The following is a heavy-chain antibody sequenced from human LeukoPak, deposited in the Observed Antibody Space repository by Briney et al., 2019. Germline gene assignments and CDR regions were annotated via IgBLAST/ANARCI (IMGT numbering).Heavy chain of an antibody. CDR2: ISDSGGNT. CDR3: AKVSDHFYDSSGYLDY. Sequence: GGSLRLSCAASGFTFSSYAMSWVRQAPGKGQEWVSSISDSGGNTYYADSVKGRFTISRDNSKNTLYLKMNSLRAEDTAVYYCAKVSDHFYDSSGYLDYWGQGTLVTVSS. CDR1: GFTFSSYA. V-gene: IGHV3-23*01. J-gene: IGHJ4*02. D-gene: IGHD3-22*01.